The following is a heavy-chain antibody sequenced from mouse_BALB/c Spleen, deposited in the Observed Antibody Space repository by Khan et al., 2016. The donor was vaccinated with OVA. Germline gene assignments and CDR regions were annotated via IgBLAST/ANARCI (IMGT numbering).Heavy chain of an antibody. CDR2: ISSDGDYT. J-gene: IGHJ3*01. CDR3: ARSAYGNFDY. V-gene: IGHV5-9-3*01. Sequence: EVELVESGGGLVKPGGSLKLSCAASGFTFSTYAMSWVRQTPEKRLEWVATISSDGDYTYYPDNVTGRFTISRDNAKNTLYLQMSSLRSEDTAMYYCARSAYGNFDYWGQGTLVTVSA. CDR1: GFTFSTYA. D-gene: IGHD2-1*01.